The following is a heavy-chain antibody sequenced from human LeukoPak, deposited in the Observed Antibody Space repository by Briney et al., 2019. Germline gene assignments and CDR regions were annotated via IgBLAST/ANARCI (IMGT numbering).Heavy chain of an antibody. V-gene: IGHV4-61*08. J-gene: IGHJ6*03. D-gene: IGHD2-15*01. Sequence: SETLSLTCTASGGSISSGDYYWNWIRQPPGKGLEWLGYIYYSGSTNYNPSLKSRVTISVDTSKNQFSLKLSSVTAADTAVYYCARGGGYCSGGSCYSAPTPPYYMDVWGKGTTVTISS. CDR3: ARGGGYCSGGSCYSAPTPPYYMDV. CDR2: IYYSGST. CDR1: GGSISSGDYY.